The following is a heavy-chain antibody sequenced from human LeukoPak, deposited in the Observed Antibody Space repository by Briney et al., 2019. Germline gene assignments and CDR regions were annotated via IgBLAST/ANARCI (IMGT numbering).Heavy chain of an antibody. CDR1: GGSISSYY. CDR3: ARARPDILTGYYPLPYYYGMDV. Sequence: SETLSLTCTVSGGSISSYYWSWIRQPPGKGLEWIGYIYYSGSTNYNPSLKSRVTISVDTSKNQFSLKLSSVTAADTAVYYCARARPDILTGYYPLPYYYGMDVWGQGTTVTVSS. V-gene: IGHV4-59*01. D-gene: IGHD3-9*01. CDR2: IYYSGST. J-gene: IGHJ6*02.